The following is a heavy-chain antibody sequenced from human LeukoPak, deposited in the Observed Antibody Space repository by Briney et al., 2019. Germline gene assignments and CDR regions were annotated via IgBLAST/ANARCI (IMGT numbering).Heavy chain of an antibody. CDR1: DYTFTSYD. Sequence: GAAVTLSYPASDYTFTSYDIRWVRQAPGPGLEWMGWISAYNGNTNYAQKLQGRVTMTTDTSTSTAYMELRSLRSDDTAVYYCARDYYDSSGYYPWGQGTLVTVSS. V-gene: IGHV1-18*01. D-gene: IGHD3-22*01. CDR2: ISAYNGNT. J-gene: IGHJ5*02. CDR3: ARDYYDSSGYYP.